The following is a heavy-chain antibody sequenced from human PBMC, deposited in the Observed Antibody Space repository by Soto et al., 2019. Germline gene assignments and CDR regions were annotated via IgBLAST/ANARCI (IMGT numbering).Heavy chain of an antibody. CDR3: ARDGPPTTTGVGPSYTMDV. V-gene: IGHV1-46*01. CDR1: GYTFTSYQ. J-gene: IGHJ6*02. CDR2: INPSGGRI. D-gene: IGHD3-3*01. Sequence: QMQLVQSGAEVKKPGASVKVSCKASGYTFTSYQMHWVRQAPGKGLEWMGIINPSGGRITYAPRFQGIVMMTRDTSPNTVYMELRSMGSEDTAVYYCARDGPPTTTGVGPSYTMDVWGQGTTVTVSS.